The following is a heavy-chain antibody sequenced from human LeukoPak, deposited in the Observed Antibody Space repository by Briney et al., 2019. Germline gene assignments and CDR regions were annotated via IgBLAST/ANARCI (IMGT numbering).Heavy chain of an antibody. CDR2: IYYSGST. CDR1: GGSISRSNYY. V-gene: IGHV4-39*01. CDR3: ARGGGAAAGPYNWFDP. D-gene: IGHD6-13*01. Sequence: SETLSLTCTVSGGSISRSNYYWGWIRQPPGKGLEWIGTIYYSGSTYYNPSLKSRVTISVDTSKNQFSLRLTSVTAADTAVYYCARGGGAAAGPYNWFDPWGQGTLVTVSS. J-gene: IGHJ5*02.